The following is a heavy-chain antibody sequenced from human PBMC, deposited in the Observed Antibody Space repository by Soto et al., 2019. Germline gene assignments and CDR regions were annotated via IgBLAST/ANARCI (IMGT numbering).Heavy chain of an antibody. V-gene: IGHV3-48*02. CDR1: GFTFSSYS. CDR2: ISSSSSTI. D-gene: IGHD2-2*01. J-gene: IGHJ6*02. Sequence: GGSLRLSCAASGFTFSSYSMNWVRQAPGKGLEWVSYISSSSSTIYYADSAKGRFTISRDNAKNSLYLQMNSLRDEDTAVYYCASNARPIVVVPAASRYYYGMDVWGQGTTVTVSS. CDR3: ASNARPIVVVPAASRYYYGMDV.